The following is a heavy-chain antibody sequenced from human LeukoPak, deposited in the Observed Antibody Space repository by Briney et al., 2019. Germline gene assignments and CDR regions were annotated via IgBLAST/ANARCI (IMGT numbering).Heavy chain of an antibody. CDR2: ISGGDGST. CDR1: GFPFSSYA. D-gene: IGHD2-15*01. Sequence: GGSLRLSCAASGFPFSSYAMSWVRQAPGKGLEWVSAISGGDGSTYYADSVKGRFTISRDNSKNTLYLQMNSLRAEDTAVYYCAKGPIGYCSGGSCSAFDIWGQGTMVTVSS. CDR3: AKGPIGYCSGGSCSAFDI. V-gene: IGHV3-23*01. J-gene: IGHJ3*02.